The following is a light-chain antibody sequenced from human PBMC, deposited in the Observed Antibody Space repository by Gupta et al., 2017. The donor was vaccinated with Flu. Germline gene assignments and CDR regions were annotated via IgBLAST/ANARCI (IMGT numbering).Light chain of an antibody. CDR1: QSVSSNS. V-gene: IGKV3-20*01. J-gene: IGKJ3*01. CDR2: GAS. Sequence: EIVLPQSPGPLSLSPWETATLSCRASQSVSSNSLAWYQQKPGQAPRLLIFGASSRATGIPDRFSGSGSGTDFTLTISRLEPEDFAVYCCQQYGSSPFTFGPGTKVEIK. CDR3: QQYGSSPFT.